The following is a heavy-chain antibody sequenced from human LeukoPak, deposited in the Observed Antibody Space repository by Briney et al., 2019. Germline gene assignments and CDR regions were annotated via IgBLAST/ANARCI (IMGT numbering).Heavy chain of an antibody. D-gene: IGHD4-17*01. CDR2: ISSRGSTI. V-gene: IGHV3-11*04. Sequence: PGGSLRLSCAASGFTFSDYYMTWIRQAPGKGLEWVSYISSRGSTILYADSVKGRFTISRDNAKNSLYLQMNSLRAEDTAVYCCARGNNDYGDNGKIRFGYMDVWGKGTTVTVSS. CDR3: ARGNNDYGDNGKIRFGYMDV. J-gene: IGHJ6*03. CDR1: GFTFSDYY.